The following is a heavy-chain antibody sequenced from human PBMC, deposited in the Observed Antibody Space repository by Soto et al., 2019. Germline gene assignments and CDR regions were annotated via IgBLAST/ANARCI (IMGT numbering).Heavy chain of an antibody. CDR2: IIPIFGTA. V-gene: IGHV1-69*06. CDR1: GGTFSSYA. D-gene: IGHD6-13*01. J-gene: IGHJ6*02. Sequence: QVQLVQSGAEVKKPGSSVKVSCKASGGTFSSYAISWVRQAPGQGLEWMGGIIPIFGTANYAQKFQGRVTITADKSTSTAYMELSSLRSEDTAVYYCARAEYRQQLVNYGMDVWGQGPTVTVSS. CDR3: ARAEYRQQLVNYGMDV.